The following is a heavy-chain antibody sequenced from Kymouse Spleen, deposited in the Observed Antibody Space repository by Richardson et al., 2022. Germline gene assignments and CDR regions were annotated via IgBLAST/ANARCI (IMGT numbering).Heavy chain of an antibody. Sequence: QVQLVESGGGVVQPGRSLRLSCAASGFTFSSYGMHWVRQAPGKGLEWVAVISYDGSNKYYADSVKGRFTISRDNSKNTLYLQMNSLRAEDTAVYYCAKITMVRGVIPLTRYYYGMDVWGQGTTVTVSS. CDR2: ISYDGSNK. D-gene: IGHD3-10*01. V-gene: IGHV3-30*18. CDR1: GFTFSSYG. CDR3: AKITMVRGVIPLTRYYYGMDV. J-gene: IGHJ6*02.